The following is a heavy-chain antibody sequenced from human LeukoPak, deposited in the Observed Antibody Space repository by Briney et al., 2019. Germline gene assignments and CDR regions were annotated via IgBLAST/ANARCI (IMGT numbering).Heavy chain of an antibody. Sequence: ASVKVSCKASGGTFSSYAISWVRQAPGQGLEWMGIIDPTGGDTTYAPKFQDRVTLTRDTSTSTVYLGLSSLRYEDTAVYYCARDGEDIVAVVAAGRAPFYWGQGTLVTVSS. CDR1: GGTFSSYA. V-gene: IGHV1-46*01. CDR2: IDPTGGDT. CDR3: ARDGEDIVAVVAAGRAPFY. J-gene: IGHJ4*02. D-gene: IGHD2-15*01.